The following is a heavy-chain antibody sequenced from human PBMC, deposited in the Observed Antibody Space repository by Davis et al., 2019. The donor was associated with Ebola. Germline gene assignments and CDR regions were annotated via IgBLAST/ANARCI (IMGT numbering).Heavy chain of an antibody. CDR3: EVAVAGTGYMDV. CDR2: ISYDGSNK. J-gene: IGHJ6*02. V-gene: IGHV3-30-3*01. D-gene: IGHD6-19*01. CDR1: GFTFSSYA. Sequence: GGSLRLSCAASGFTFSSYAMHWVRQAPGKGLEWVAVISYDGSNKYYADPVKGRFTISRDNSENKAYLQMNSLKTEDTAVYYCEVAVAGTGYMDVWGQGTTVTVSS.